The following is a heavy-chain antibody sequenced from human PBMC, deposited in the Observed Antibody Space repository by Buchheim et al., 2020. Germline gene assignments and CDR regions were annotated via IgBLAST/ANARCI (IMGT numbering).Heavy chain of an antibody. D-gene: IGHD2-21*01. CDR1: GFTFSNYA. Sequence: EVQLLESGGGLVQPGGSLRLSCAASGFTFSNYAMTWVRQAPGKGLEWVSVITGNDGKTYYADSVKGRFTISRDNSKNKLYLQMNSLRAEDTAVYYCGKGRLIDSSARGIEYWGQGTL. V-gene: IGHV3-23*01. J-gene: IGHJ4*02. CDR3: GKGRLIDSSARGIEY. CDR2: ITGNDGKT.